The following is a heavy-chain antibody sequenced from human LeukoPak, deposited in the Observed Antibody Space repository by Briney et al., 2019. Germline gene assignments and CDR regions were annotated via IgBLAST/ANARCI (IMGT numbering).Heavy chain of an antibody. D-gene: IGHD3-10*01. Sequence: SETLSLTCAAYGGSFSGYYWSWIRQPPGKGLEWIGEINHSGSTNYNPSLKSRVTISVDTSKNQFSLKLSSVAAADTAVYYCARHSRGSGSYYNLVPFDYWGQGTLVTVSS. V-gene: IGHV4-34*01. CDR2: INHSGST. CDR3: ARHSRGSGSYYNLVPFDY. CDR1: GGSFSGYY. J-gene: IGHJ4*02.